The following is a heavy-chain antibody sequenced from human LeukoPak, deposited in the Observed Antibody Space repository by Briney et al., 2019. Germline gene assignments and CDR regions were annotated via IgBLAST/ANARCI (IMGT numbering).Heavy chain of an antibody. Sequence: GESLKISCKGSGYSFTSYWIGWVRQMPGKGLEWMGIIYPGDSDTRYSPSFQGQVTISADKSISTAYLQWSSLKASDTAMYYCASFGGFGSAGPYYFDYWGQGTLVTVSS. J-gene: IGHJ4*02. D-gene: IGHD3-10*01. CDR2: IYPGDSDT. V-gene: IGHV5-51*01. CDR3: ASFGGFGSAGPYYFDY. CDR1: GYSFTSYW.